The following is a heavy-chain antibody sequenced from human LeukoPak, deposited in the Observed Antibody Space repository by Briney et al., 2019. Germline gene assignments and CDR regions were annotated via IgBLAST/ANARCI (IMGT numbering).Heavy chain of an antibody. Sequence: GRSLRLSCAASGFTFDDYAMHWVRQAPGKGLERVSGISWNSGSIGYADSVKGRFTISRDNAKNSLYLQMNSLRAEDTALYYCAKDTGSGWYYFDYWGQGTLVTVSS. J-gene: IGHJ4*02. CDR2: ISWNSGSI. D-gene: IGHD6-19*01. V-gene: IGHV3-9*01. CDR3: AKDTGSGWYYFDY. CDR1: GFTFDDYA.